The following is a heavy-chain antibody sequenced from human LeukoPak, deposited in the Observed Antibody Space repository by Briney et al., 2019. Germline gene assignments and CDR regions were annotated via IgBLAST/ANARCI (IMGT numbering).Heavy chain of an antibody. D-gene: IGHD1-1*01. CDR1: GFTFSSYS. CDR3: ATSPNDEDGYYYMDV. V-gene: IGHV3-21*01. CDR2: ISSSSSYI. Sequence: GGSLRLSCAASGFTFSSYSMNWVRQAPGKGLEWVSSISSSSSYIYYADSVKGRFTISRDNAKNSLYLQMNSLRAEDTAVYYCATSPNDEDGYYYMDVWGKGTTVTVSS. J-gene: IGHJ6*03.